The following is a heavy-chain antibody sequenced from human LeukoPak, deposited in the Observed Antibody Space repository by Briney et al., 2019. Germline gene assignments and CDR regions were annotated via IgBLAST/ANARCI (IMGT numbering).Heavy chain of an antibody. V-gene: IGHV1-69*05. Sequence: ASVKVSCKASGGTFSSYAISWVRQAPGQGLEWMGGIIPIFGTANYAQKFQDRVTITTDESTSTAYMELSSLRSEDTAVYYCARGDAEMATTSGFDYWGQGTLVTVSS. J-gene: IGHJ4*02. CDR1: GGTFSSYA. CDR2: IIPIFGTA. CDR3: ARGDAEMATTSGFDY. D-gene: IGHD5-24*01.